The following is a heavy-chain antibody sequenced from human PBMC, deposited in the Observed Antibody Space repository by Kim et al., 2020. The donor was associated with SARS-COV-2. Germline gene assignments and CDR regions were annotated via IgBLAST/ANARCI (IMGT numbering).Heavy chain of an antibody. J-gene: IGHJ4*02. V-gene: IGHV1-69*01. D-gene: IGHD3-22*01. Sequence: QKFQGGVTITADESTSTAYMELSSLRSEDTAVYYCARGNYYDSSGYFDYWGQGTLVTVSS. CDR3: ARGNYYDSSGYFDY.